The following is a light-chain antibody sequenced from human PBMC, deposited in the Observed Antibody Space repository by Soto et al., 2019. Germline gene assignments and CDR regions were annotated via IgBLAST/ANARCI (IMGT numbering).Light chain of an antibody. J-gene: IGLJ2*01. CDR1: SGHITYI. Sequence: QSVLTQSSSASASLGSSVKLTCTLISGHITYIIAWHQQQPGKAPRYLMKLEGSGSYNKGSGVPDRFSGSSSGADRYLTISNLQSEDEADYYCETWDSNTRVFGGGTKVTVL. CDR3: ETWDSNTRV. V-gene: IGLV4-60*03. CDR2: LEGSGSY.